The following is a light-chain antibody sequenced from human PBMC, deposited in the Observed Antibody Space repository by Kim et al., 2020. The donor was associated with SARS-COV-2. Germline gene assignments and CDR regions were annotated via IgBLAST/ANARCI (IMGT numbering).Light chain of an antibody. CDR3: QVWDGSTDHVL. CDR1: NVSLKA. Sequence: APGKAAKIACGNHNVSLKAVGCYQQKPGQAPGLVVYDDKDRPSGIPERFSGSTSGYTATLTISRVEAGDEADYYCQVWDGSTDHVLFGGGTQLTVL. V-gene: IGLV3-21*03. CDR2: DDK. J-gene: IGLJ2*01.